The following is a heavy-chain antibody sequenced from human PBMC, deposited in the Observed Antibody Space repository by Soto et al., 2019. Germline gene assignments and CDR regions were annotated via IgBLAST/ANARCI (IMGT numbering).Heavy chain of an antibody. V-gene: IGHV1-18*04. CDR1: GYAFTIYG. CDR3: ARVTPSGDSDF. J-gene: IGHJ4*02. Sequence: QVQLVQSGAEVKKPGAPVKVSCKASGYAFTIYGLSWVRQAPGQGLEWMGWINPYNGNTKYAQMLQGRVTMTTDTSTSTAYMELMSLRSDDTAVYYCARVTPSGDSDFWGQGTLVTVSA. CDR2: INPYNGNT. D-gene: IGHD6-19*01.